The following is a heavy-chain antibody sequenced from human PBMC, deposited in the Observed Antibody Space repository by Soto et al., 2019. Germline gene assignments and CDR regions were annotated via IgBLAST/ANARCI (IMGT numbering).Heavy chain of an antibody. D-gene: IGHD3-10*01. CDR1: GYAFTSYG. Sequence: QVQLVQSGPEVKNPGASVRVSCVASGYAFTSYGVNWVRQAPGQGLEWMGWIAPHSGRTTYLPKFQGRVTMTADVSTNTAYIEVRSLKSDDTGTYLCAGAATGSYHSASWGQGTVVTVSS. J-gene: IGHJ5*02. CDR3: AGAATGSYHSAS. V-gene: IGHV1-18*04. CDR2: IAPHSGRT.